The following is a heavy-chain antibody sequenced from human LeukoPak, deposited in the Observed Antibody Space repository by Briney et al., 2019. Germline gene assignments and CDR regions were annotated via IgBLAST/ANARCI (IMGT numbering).Heavy chain of an antibody. Sequence: ASVLVSCKASGYTFISYGLSWVRQPPGRGREGLGWISAYNGTTNYSHTLHGRLTMTTDTSTSTAYMQLRSLRSDDTAVYYCWRDYGGNYHFDYWGQGTLVTVSS. CDR2: ISAYNGTT. CDR3: WRDYGGNYHFDY. V-gene: IGHV1-18*01. D-gene: IGHD4-23*01. J-gene: IGHJ4*02. CDR1: GYTFISYG.